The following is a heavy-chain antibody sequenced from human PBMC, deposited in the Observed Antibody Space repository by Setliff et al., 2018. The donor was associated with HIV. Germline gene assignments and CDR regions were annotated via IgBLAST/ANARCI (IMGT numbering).Heavy chain of an antibody. CDR3: ARGGLGVVGAIDY. CDR1: GGSFSGYY. V-gene: IGHV4-34*01. CDR2: IIHSGGT. J-gene: IGHJ4*02. D-gene: IGHD2-15*01. Sequence: YGGSFSGYYWTWIRQPPGRGLEWIGEIIHSGGTNYNRSLKGRVTISVDTSKNQFSLNLSSVTAADTAVYYCARGGLGVVGAIDYWSQGTLVTVSS.